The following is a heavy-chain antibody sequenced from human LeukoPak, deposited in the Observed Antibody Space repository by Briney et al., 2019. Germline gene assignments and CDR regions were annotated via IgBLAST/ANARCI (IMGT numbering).Heavy chain of an antibody. CDR2: FDPNNGGT. J-gene: IGHJ4*02. CDR1: GYTFTGYY. D-gene: IGHD6-19*01. Sequence: ASVKVSCKAFGYTFTGYYMHWVRQAPGQGLEWMGRFDPNNGGTNYAQKLQDRVTMTTDTSTSTAYMELRSLRSDDTAIYYCARMMSIPVAGHRPLFDYWGQGTLVTVSS. V-gene: IGHV1-2*06. CDR3: ARMMSIPVAGHRPLFDY.